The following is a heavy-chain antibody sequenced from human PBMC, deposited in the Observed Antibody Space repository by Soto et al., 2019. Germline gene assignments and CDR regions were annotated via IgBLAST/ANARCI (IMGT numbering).Heavy chain of an antibody. Sequence: SETLSLTCAVYGGSSSGYYWSWIRQPPGKGLEWIGEINHSGSTNYNPSLKSRVTISVDTSKNQFSLKLSSVTAADTAVYYCAREDIVVVPAAILGRYYCYYMDVWGKGTTVTVSS. CDR2: INHSGST. CDR1: GGSSSGYY. CDR3: AREDIVVVPAAILGRYYCYYMDV. J-gene: IGHJ6*03. V-gene: IGHV4-34*01. D-gene: IGHD2-2*01.